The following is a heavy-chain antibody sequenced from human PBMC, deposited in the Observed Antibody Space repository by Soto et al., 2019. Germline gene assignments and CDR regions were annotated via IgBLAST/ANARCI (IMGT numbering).Heavy chain of an antibody. D-gene: IGHD3-16*01. J-gene: IGHJ6*02. CDR1: GFTFDDYA. CDR3: ARARLWGGDGYNSYYYNAMDV. V-gene: IGHV3-9*01. Sequence: EMQLVESGGGLVQPGRSLRLSCAAYGFTFDDYAMYWVRQGPGKGLEWVSGISWASGRIGYADSVKGRFAISRDNAKNSLYLQMNSLRPEDTALYYCARARLWGGDGYNSYYYNAMDVWGQGTTVTVSS. CDR2: ISWASGRI.